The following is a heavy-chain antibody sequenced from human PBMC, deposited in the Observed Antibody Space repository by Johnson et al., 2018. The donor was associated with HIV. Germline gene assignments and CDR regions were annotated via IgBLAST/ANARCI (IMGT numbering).Heavy chain of an antibody. D-gene: IGHD2-15*01. Sequence: VQLVESGGGVVRPGGSLRLSCAASGFTFDDYGMSWVLQAPGKGLEWVSGINWNGGSTGYADSVKGRFTISRDNSKNTLYLQMNSLRAEDTAVYYCAKDHPVVAERTGAFDIWGQGTMVTVSS. J-gene: IGHJ3*02. CDR2: INWNGGST. CDR3: AKDHPVVAERTGAFDI. CDR1: GFTFDDYG. V-gene: IGHV3-20*04.